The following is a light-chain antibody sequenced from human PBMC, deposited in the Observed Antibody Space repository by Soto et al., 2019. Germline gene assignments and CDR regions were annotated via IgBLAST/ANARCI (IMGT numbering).Light chain of an antibody. V-gene: IGKV1-5*01. CDR3: QQYNSYGM. Sequence: IQMTQSQSTLSASPXDRVPITFRASKSINSLLAXYQQXXGKAPXXXIXDASISESGVPSRFSGSGAGTEFTLTISSLQTDDCATYDCQQYNSYGMIGQGTK. CDR1: KSINSL. CDR2: DAS. J-gene: IGKJ1*01.